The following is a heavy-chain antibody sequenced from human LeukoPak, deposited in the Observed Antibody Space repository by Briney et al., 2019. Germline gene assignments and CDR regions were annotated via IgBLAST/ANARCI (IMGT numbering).Heavy chain of an antibody. CDR1: GFNFSXXX. V-gene: IGHV3-7*01. D-gene: IGHD3-10*01. J-gene: IGHJ4*02. Sequence: EASGFNFSXXXXTXVXQIPGXXXXXXXNIKXDGGEEYHVDSVKGRFAISRDNTKRSLFLQMNSLRGDDTAVYFCVRDSRPGGDMGLHHNFDQWGQGTLVTVSS. CDR2: IKXDGGEE. CDR3: VRDSRPGGDMGLHHNFDQ.